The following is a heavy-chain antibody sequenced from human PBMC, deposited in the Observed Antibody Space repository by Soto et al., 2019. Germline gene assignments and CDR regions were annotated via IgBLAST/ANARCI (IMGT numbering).Heavy chain of an antibody. CDR2: IYHRGST. J-gene: IGHJ4*02. V-gene: IGHV4-39*01. CDR1: GDSISSSRYY. D-gene: IGHD2-2*01. CDR3: ARHFHPTTGDCPSSSCYHFDY. Sequence: SETLSLTCTVSGDSISSSRYYWGWVRQPPGKGLEWIGSIYHRGSTYYSPSLKRRVTISVDTSKNQFSLKLSSVTAADTAVYYCARHFHPTTGDCPSSSCYHFDYWGQGTLVTVSS.